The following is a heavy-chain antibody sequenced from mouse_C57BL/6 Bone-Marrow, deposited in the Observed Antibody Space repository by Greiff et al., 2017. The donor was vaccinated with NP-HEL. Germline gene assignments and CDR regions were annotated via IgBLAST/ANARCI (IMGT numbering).Heavy chain of an antibody. CDR3: ARNPYSNAAWFAY. J-gene: IGHJ3*01. V-gene: IGHV1-81*01. CDR2: IYPRSGNT. D-gene: IGHD2-5*01. Sequence: VKLQESGAELARPGASVKLSCKASGYTFTSYGISWVKQRTGQGLEWIGEIYPRSGNTYYNEKFKGKATLTADKSSSTAYMELRSLTSEDSAVYFCARNPYSNAAWFAYWGQGTLVTVSA. CDR1: GYTFTSYG.